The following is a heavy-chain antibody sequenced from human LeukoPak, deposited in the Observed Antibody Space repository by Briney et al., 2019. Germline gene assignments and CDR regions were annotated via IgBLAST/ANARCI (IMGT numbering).Heavy chain of an antibody. D-gene: IGHD1-7*01. Sequence: GGSLRLSCAASGSTFSSYAMSWVRQAPGKGLEWVSAISGSGGSTYYADSVKGRFTISRDNSKNTLYLQMNSLRAEDTAVYYCAKGWKLHDYFDYWGQGTLVTVSS. V-gene: IGHV3-23*01. CDR1: GSTFSSYA. J-gene: IGHJ4*02. CDR2: ISGSGGST. CDR3: AKGWKLHDYFDY.